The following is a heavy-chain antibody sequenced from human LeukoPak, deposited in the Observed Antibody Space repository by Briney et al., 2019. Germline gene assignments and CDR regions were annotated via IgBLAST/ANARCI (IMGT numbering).Heavy chain of an antibody. CDR3: AREGREGYNYPALDF. CDR1: GFTFSTYE. V-gene: IGHV3-48*03. Sequence: GVSVRLSCAASGFTFSTYEMNWVRQAPGRGLEWVSYITSGNTIYYADSVKGRFTISRDNTKNSLYLHMSSLRVEDTAVYYCAREGREGYNYPALDFWGQGILVTVSS. J-gene: IGHJ4*02. CDR2: ITSGNTI. D-gene: IGHD5-24*01.